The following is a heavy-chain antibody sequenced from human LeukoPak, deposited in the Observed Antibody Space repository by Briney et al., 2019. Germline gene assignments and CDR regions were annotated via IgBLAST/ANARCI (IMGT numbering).Heavy chain of an antibody. CDR1: GGSFSGYY. D-gene: IGHD3-22*01. CDR2: INHSGST. J-gene: IGHJ4*02. V-gene: IGHV4-34*01. CDR3: ARVTEDYYDSSGYYPPYYFDY. Sequence: PSETLSLTCAVYGGSFSGYYWSWIRQPPGKGLEWIGEINHSGSTNYNPSLKSRVTISADTSKNQFSLKLSSVTAADTAVYYCARVTEDYYDSSGYYPPYYFDYWGQGTLVTVSS.